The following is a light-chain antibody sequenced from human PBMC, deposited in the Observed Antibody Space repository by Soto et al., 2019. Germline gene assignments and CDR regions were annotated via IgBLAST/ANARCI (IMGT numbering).Light chain of an antibody. V-gene: IGLV2-14*01. CDR1: SSDVGGYNY. Sequence: HSALTQPASVSGSPGQSITISCTGTSSDVGGYNYVSWYQQHPGKAPKLMIYEVSNRPSGVSNRFSGSKSGNTASLTISGLQAEDEAEYYCSSYTSSSTPYVVFGGGTKLTVL. J-gene: IGLJ2*01. CDR3: SSYTSSSTPYVV. CDR2: EVS.